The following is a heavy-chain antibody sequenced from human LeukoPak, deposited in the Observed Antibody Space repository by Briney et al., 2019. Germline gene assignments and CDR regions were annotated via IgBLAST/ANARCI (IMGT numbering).Heavy chain of an antibody. CDR1: GFTFSSYA. J-gene: IGHJ4*02. CDR2: ITGSGGGT. D-gene: IGHD6-6*01. Sequence: GGSLRLSCAASGFTFSSYAMSWVRQAPGKGLEWVSGITGSGGGTYYADSVKGRFTISRDSSSSTLFLQMKSLRAEDTATYYCAKEVAAGRKGIDYWGQGILVTVPS. CDR3: AKEVAAGRKGIDY. V-gene: IGHV3-23*01.